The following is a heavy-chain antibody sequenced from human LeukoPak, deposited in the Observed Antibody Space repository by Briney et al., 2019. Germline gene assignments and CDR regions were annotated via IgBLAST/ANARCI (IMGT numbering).Heavy chain of an antibody. CDR2: INPNSGGT. J-gene: IGHJ4*02. CDR3: ARDRFDY. V-gene: IGHV1-2*02. Sequence: ASVKVSCKASGYIFTNYGISWVRQAPGQGLEWMGWINPNSGGTNYAQKFQGRVTMTRDTSISTAYMELSRLRSDDTAVYYCARDRFDYWGQGTLVTVSS. CDR1: GYIFTNYG.